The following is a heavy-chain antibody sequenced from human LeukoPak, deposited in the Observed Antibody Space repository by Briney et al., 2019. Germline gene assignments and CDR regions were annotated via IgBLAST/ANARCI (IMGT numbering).Heavy chain of an antibody. V-gene: IGHV3-15*05. J-gene: IGHJ4*02. Sequence: GGSLRLSCAASGFTFRNAWMSWVRQAPGKGLEWVGRIRSKSDGGTTDYAAPVKGRFTISRDDSKNTQSLQMNSLQTEDTAVYYCTTWTDLYDYWGRGTLVTVSS. D-gene: IGHD3/OR15-3a*01. CDR2: IRSKSDGGTT. CDR3: TTWTDLYDY. CDR1: GFTFRNAW.